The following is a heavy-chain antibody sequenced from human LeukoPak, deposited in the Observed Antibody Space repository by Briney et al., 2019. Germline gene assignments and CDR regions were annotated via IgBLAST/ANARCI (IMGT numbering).Heavy chain of an antibody. CDR2: IRWNSRHV. V-gene: IGHV3-21*01. CDR3: VRDHTAMGGTTACLHY. D-gene: IGHD1-26*01. Sequence: GGSLRLSCAASGFTLSGYSMSWVRQAPGKGLEWVSSIRWNSRHVYYAGSEWGRFTISRDDARNSFFLEMSSLRADDMAVYYCVRDHTAMGGTTACLHYWGQGTLVTVSS. J-gene: IGHJ4*02. CDR1: GFTLSGYS.